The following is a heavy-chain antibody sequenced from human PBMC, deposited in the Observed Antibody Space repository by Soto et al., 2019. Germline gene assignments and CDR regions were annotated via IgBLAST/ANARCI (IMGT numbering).Heavy chain of an antibody. D-gene: IGHD4-17*01. CDR1: GFCFSMSG. J-gene: IGHJ4*02. CDR3: TTGPRGGASCTVAQ. CDR2: ISDDGTTT. Sequence: ASLRLSCVVSGFCFSMSGYYWVCVGPGQSTFWVSRISDDGTTTNYADSVRGRFTISTDNSKNTLYLQMNNLKPDDTAIYYCTTGPRGGASCTVAQWGQRTPVTVSS. V-gene: IGHV3-74*01.